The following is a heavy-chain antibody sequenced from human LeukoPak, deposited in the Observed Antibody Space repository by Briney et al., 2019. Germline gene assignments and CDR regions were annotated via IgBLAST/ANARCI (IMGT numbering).Heavy chain of an antibody. J-gene: IGHJ4*02. D-gene: IGHD3-16*02. Sequence: SVKVSCKASGGTFSSYAISWVRQAPGQGLEWMGRIIPIFGTANYAQKFQGRVTITTDESTSTAYMELSSLRSEDTAVYYCASTVPVWGSYRCYFDYWGQGTLVTASS. CDR3: ASTVPVWGSYRCYFDY. CDR1: GGTFSSYA. V-gene: IGHV1-69*05. CDR2: IIPIFGTA.